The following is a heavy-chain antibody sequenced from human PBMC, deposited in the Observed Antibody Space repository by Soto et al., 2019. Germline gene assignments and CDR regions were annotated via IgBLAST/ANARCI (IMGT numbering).Heavy chain of an antibody. Sequence: QVQLVKSGGGVVQPGRSLRLSCAASGFTFSSYAMHWVRQAPGKGLEWVAVISYDGSNKYYADSVKGRFTISRDNSKNTLYLQMNSLRAEDTAVYYCARDRGSSGYPNWFDPWGQGTLVTVSS. D-gene: IGHD3-22*01. CDR3: ARDRGSSGYPNWFDP. V-gene: IGHV3-30-3*01. CDR2: ISYDGSNK. CDR1: GFTFSSYA. J-gene: IGHJ5*02.